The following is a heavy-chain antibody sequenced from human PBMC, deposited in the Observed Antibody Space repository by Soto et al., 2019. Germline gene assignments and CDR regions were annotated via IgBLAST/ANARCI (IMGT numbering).Heavy chain of an antibody. CDR1: GFTFSSYS. D-gene: IGHD2-2*01. V-gene: IGHV3-66*01. CDR2: IYSGGST. Sequence: GGSLRLSCAASGFTFSSYSMNWVRQAPGKGLEWVSVIYSGGSTYYADSVKGRFTISRDNSKNTLYLQMNSLRAEDTAVYYCARDYCSSTSCYYDWGQGTLVTVSS. CDR3: ARDYCSSTSCYYD. J-gene: IGHJ4*02.